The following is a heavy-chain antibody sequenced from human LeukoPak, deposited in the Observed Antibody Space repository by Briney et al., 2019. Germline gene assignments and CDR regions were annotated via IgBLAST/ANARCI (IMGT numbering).Heavy chain of an antibody. Sequence: SETLSLTCTVSGGSIGNNYWTWIRQPPGKGLEYIGYIYYTGATNYNPSLRSRVTISVDTSKSQFSLKLSSVTAADTAVYFCAKYGNSGWVIDNWGQGALVTVSS. CDR3: AKYGNSGWVIDN. CDR2: IYYTGAT. CDR1: GGSIGNNY. J-gene: IGHJ4*02. D-gene: IGHD6-19*01. V-gene: IGHV4-59*08.